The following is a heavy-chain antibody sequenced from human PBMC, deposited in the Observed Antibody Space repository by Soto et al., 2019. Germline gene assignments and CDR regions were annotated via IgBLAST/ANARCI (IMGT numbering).Heavy chain of an antibody. CDR1: GGSITGYY. V-gene: IGHV4-59*01. CDR2: IYYTGSA. J-gene: IGHJ3*02. CDR3: ARDSLYGDFPFDI. D-gene: IGHD3-10*01. Sequence: SETLSLTCTVSGGSITGYYWAWIRQSPGKGLEWIGYIYYTGSAYYNPSLNSRVAISLDTSKNQFSLSLTSVSAADTAVYYCARDSLYGDFPFDIWGQGAMVTVSS.